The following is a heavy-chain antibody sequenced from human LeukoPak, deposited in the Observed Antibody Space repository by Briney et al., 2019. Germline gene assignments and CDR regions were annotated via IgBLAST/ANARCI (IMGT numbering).Heavy chain of an antibody. D-gene: IGHD6-19*01. CDR2: IYTSGST. Sequence: PSETLSLTCTVSGGSISSYYWSWIRQPAGKGLEWIGRIYTSGSTNYNPSLKSRVTMSVDTSKNQFSLKLSSVTAADPAVYYCASSIAVAGTDYWGQGTLVTVSS. CDR1: GGSISSYY. V-gene: IGHV4-4*07. J-gene: IGHJ4*02. CDR3: ASSIAVAGTDY.